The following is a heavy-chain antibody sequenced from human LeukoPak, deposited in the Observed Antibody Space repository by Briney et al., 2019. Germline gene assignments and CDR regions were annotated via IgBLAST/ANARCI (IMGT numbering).Heavy chain of an antibody. D-gene: IGHD3-9*01. CDR3: ARQSLDWLSHFDY. CDR1: GCTFSHHA. J-gene: IGHJ4*02. CDR2: ISGVSGDT. V-gene: IGHV1-3*01. Sequence: ASVKVSCKATGCTFSHHALHWVRQAPGQSFEWMGWISGVSGDTKYSQKFQGRVTIARDTSASTAYMEVNSLRSEDTAVYFCARQSLDWLSHFDYWGQGTLVTVSS.